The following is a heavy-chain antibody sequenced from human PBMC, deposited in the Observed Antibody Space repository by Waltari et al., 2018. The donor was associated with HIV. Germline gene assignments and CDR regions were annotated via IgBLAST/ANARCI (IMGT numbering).Heavy chain of an antibody. J-gene: IGHJ6*02. D-gene: IGHD6-6*01. V-gene: IGHV3-48*03. Sequence: EVQLVESGGGLVQPGGSLRLSCSASGFNFRNYDMNWVRQAPGKGLEWLSYIRRGSAAIYQADSVKGRFTISRDNAKNSLYLQMDSLRGEDTAVYYCARDSNTTARRSGMDLWGQGTTVTVSS. CDR1: GFNFRNYD. CDR3: ARDSNTTARRSGMDL. CDR2: IRRGSAAI.